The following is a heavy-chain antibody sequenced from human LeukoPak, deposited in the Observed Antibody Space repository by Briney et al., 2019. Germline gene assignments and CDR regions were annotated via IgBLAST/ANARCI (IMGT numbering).Heavy chain of an antibody. V-gene: IGHV3-20*04. CDR3: ARGYSSSWYAFDI. CDR2: LNWNGGST. J-gene: IGHJ3*02. D-gene: IGHD6-13*01. Sequence: AGGSLRLSCAASGFTFEDYGMSWVRQAPGKGLEWVSGLNWNGGSTGYADSVKGRFTISRDNAKNTLYLQMNSLRAEDTAVYYCARGYSSSWYAFDIWGQGTMVTVSS. CDR1: GFTFEDYG.